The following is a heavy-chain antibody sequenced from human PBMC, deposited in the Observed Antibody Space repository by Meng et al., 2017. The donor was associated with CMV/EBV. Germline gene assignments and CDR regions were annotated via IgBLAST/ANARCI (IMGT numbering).Heavy chain of an antibody. V-gene: IGHV1-69*02. J-gene: IGHJ4*02. D-gene: IGHD3-9*01. Sequence: SVKVSCKASGGTFSSYTISWVRQAPGQGLEWMGRIIPILGIANYAQKFQGRVTITADKSTSTAYMELSSLRSEDTAVYYCARKGEYSGYDNYYGSVLWGQGTSVTVSS. CDR1: GGTFSSYT. CDR2: IIPILGIA. CDR3: ARKGEYSGYDNYYGSVL.